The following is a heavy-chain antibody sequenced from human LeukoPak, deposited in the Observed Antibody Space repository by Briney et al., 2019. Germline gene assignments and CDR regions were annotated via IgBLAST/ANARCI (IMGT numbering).Heavy chain of an antibody. CDR3: ARGWIGPLVRLQLFDY. CDR1: GFTFRTYS. Sequence: GGSLRLSCAASGFTFRTYSMHWVRQAPGKGLEWVSYISSSSSTIYYADSVKGRFTISRDNAKNSLDLQMNSLRAEDTAVYYCARGWIGPLVRLQLFDYWGQGTLVTVSS. V-gene: IGHV3-48*01. D-gene: IGHD1-1*01. J-gene: IGHJ4*02. CDR2: ISSSSSTI.